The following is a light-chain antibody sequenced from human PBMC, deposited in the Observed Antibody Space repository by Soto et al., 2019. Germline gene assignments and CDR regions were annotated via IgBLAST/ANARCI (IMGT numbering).Light chain of an antibody. CDR2: ATS. Sequence: IVMTQSPATLSVSPGERATLYCRASERVSSNLAWYQQKPGQAPRLLLYATSTRAMGIRASFRGSGSGTEFTLTLSSLQSADFAVYYCHQYHNWPRTFGQRTNVEIK. V-gene: IGKV3D-15*01. CDR1: ERVSSN. CDR3: HQYHNWPRT. J-gene: IGKJ1*01.